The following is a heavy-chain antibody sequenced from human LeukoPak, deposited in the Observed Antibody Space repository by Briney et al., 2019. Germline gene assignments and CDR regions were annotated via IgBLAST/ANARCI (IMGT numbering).Heavy chain of an antibody. CDR1: GGSISTGDNY. D-gene: IGHD2-15*01. Sequence: KASQTLSLTCTDSGGSISTGDNYWSWLRQPPGKGLEWIGYIYYSGTTYSNPSLKSRVTISVDTSKNQFSLKLSSVTAADTAVYYCARVPNYSHFDSWGQGTLVTVSS. CDR2: IYYSGTT. J-gene: IGHJ4*02. V-gene: IGHV4-30-4*01. CDR3: ARVPNYSHFDS.